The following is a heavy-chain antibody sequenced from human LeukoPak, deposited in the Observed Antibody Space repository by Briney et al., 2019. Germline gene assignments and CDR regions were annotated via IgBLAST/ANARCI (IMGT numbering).Heavy chain of an antibody. CDR1: GFTFSNYA. J-gene: IGHJ4*02. CDR2: ISGNGAST. Sequence: GGSLRLSCAASGFTFSNYALNWVRQAPGKGLEWVSAISGNGASTYYADSVKGRFTISRDNSKNTLYLQMNSLRAEDTAVYYCAKNLYYYDSSGHLFDYWGQGTLVTVSS. V-gene: IGHV3-23*01. CDR3: AKNLYYYDSSGHLFDY. D-gene: IGHD3-22*01.